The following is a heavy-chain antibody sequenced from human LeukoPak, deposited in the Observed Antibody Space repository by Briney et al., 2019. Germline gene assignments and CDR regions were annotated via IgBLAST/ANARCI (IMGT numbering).Heavy chain of an antibody. CDR3: TTDNGYSSSWYYFYSYPLARRAFDI. D-gene: IGHD6-13*01. J-gene: IGHJ3*02. CDR1: GFTFSTFA. Sequence: GGSLRLSCAASGFTFSTFAMIWVRQAPGKGLEWVGRIKSKTDGGTTDYAAPVKGRFTISRDDSKNTLYLQMNSLKTEDTAVYYCTTDNGYSSSWYYFYSYPLARRAFDIWGQGTMVIVSS. CDR2: IKSKTDGGTT. V-gene: IGHV3-15*01.